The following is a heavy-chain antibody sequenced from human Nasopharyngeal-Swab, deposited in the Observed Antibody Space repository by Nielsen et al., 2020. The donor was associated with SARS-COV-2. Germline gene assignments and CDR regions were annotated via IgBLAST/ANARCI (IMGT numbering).Heavy chain of an antibody. V-gene: IGHV4-31*02. CDR2: IYYSGST. CDR3: ARDYYDSSGYPNRGYMDV. D-gene: IGHD3-22*01. J-gene: IGHJ6*03. Sequence: WIRQPPGKGLEWIGYIYYSGSTYYNPSLKSRVTISVDTSKNQFSLKLSSVTAADTAVYYCARDYYDSSGYPNRGYMDVWGKGTTVPSP.